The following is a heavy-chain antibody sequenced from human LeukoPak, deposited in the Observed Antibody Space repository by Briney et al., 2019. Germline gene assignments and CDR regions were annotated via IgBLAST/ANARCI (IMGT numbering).Heavy chain of an antibody. V-gene: IGHV3-7*01. CDR3: ATYIIGIAVAGTRAFDY. J-gene: IGHJ4*02. CDR2: IKQDGSEK. CDR1: GFTFSSYW. D-gene: IGHD6-19*01. Sequence: PGGSLRLSCAASGFTFSSYWMSWVRQAPGKGLEWVANIKQDGSEKYYVDSVKGRFTISRDNAKNSLYLQMNSLRAEDTAVYYCATYIIGIAVAGTRAFDYWGQGTLVTVSS.